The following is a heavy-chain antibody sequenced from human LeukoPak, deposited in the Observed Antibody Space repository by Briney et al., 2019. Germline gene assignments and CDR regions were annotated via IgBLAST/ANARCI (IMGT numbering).Heavy chain of an antibody. CDR3: ARQMATILDGILDY. Sequence: GGSLRLSCAASGFTFSNYAIHWVRQAPGKGLEWVSVISYDGTNKYYADSVKGRFTISRDNSKNTLYLQMNSLKTEDTALYYCARQMATILDGILDYWGQGTLATVSS. J-gene: IGHJ4*02. D-gene: IGHD5-24*01. CDR2: ISYDGTNK. CDR1: GFTFSNYA. V-gene: IGHV3-30*04.